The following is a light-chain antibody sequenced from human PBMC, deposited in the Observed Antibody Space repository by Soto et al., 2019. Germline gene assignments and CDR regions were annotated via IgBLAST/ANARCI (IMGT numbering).Light chain of an antibody. CDR2: GVS. V-gene: IGKV1-12*01. Sequence: DIQMTQSPSSVSASIGDRVTITCRASQSLSSHLAWYQQKAGKAPKLLIYGVSNLQSGVPSRFSGSESGTEFTLTISRLQPEDFATYYCQQANSFPLTCGQGTRLEIK. CDR3: QQANSFPLT. CDR1: QSLSSH. J-gene: IGKJ5*01.